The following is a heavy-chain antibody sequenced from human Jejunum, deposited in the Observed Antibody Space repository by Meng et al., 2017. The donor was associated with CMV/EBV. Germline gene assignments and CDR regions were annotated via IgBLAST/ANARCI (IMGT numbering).Heavy chain of an antibody. J-gene: IGHJ4*02. V-gene: IGHV3-66*02. CDR1: GFTVSNNF. Sequence: PGGYLRVSCAASGFTVSNNFMSWVRQAPGKGLEYVSTIYTGGSASYADSLEGRFTISRDISKNTVFLQMNSLRADDTALYYCVRDVRDWGQGTLVTVSS. CDR3: VRDVRD. CDR2: IYTGGSA.